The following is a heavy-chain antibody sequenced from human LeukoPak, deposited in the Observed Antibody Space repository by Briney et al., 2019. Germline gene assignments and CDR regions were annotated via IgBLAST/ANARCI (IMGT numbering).Heavy chain of an antibody. CDR3: ASTAPYNWNDPYFDY. CDR1: GFTFSSYS. J-gene: IGHJ4*02. D-gene: IGHD1-20*01. Sequence: PGGSLRLSCAASGFTFSSYSMNWVRQAPGKGLEWVSYISGSSSTIYYADSVKGRFTISRDNAKNSLYLQMNSLRDEDTAVYYCASTAPYNWNDPYFDYWGQGTLVTVSS. CDR2: ISGSSSTI. V-gene: IGHV3-48*02.